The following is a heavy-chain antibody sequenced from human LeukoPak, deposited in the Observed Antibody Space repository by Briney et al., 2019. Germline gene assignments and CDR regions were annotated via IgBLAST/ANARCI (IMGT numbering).Heavy chain of an antibody. Sequence: ASVKVSCKASGYTFTGYYLHWVRQAPGQGLEWMGWINPGNGVTYYAQKFQGWITMARDTSISTAYVELSSLKSDDTAVYYCARDPSDEPGAHYDSWGQGTLVTVSS. V-gene: IGHV1-2*04. CDR2: INPGNGVT. J-gene: IGHJ4*02. CDR3: ARDPSDEPGAHYDS. D-gene: IGHD1-14*01. CDR1: GYTFTGYY.